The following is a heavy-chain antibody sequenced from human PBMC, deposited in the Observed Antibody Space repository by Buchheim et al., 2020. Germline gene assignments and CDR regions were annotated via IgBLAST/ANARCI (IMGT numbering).Heavy chain of an antibody. CDR1: GFTFSSNA. CDR2: ISDDGSNK. V-gene: IGHV3-30-3*01. D-gene: IGHD6-13*01. J-gene: IGHJ6*02. CDR3: AKESGYSSSWYRNYYYYGMDV. Sequence: QVQLVESGGGVVQPGRSLRLSCAASGFTFSSNAMHWVRQAPGKGLEWVAVISDDGSNKYYADSVKGRFTISRDNSKNTLFLQMDSLRAEDTAVYYCAKESGYSSSWYRNYYYYGMDVWGQGTT.